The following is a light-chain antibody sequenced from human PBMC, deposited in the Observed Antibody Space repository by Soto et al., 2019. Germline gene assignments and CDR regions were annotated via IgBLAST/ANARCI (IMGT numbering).Light chain of an antibody. V-gene: IGLV2-14*01. J-gene: IGLJ1*01. Sequence: SALTQPASVSGSPGQSIAISCIGTSSDIGAYNYVSWYQQHPGKVPKLMIYEVTNRPSGLSNRLSGSKSGNTASLTISGLQAEDEAEYFCSSYSSTSTLYVFGTGTKVTVL. CDR1: SSDIGAYNY. CDR3: SSYSSTSTLYV. CDR2: EVT.